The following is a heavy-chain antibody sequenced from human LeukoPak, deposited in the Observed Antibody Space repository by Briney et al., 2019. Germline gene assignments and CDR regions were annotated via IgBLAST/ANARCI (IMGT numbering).Heavy chain of an antibody. CDR1: GDSVSNSNYA. Sequence: SQTLSLICAISGDSVSNSNYAWTWIRQSPSRGLEWLGRTYYRSQWHNDYARSVMSRISVDPDTSKNQFSLHLSSVTPDDTAVYYCAGGYAFDVWGQGTMVTVSS. CDR2: TYYRSQWHN. CDR3: AGGYAFDV. J-gene: IGHJ3*01. V-gene: IGHV6-1*01.